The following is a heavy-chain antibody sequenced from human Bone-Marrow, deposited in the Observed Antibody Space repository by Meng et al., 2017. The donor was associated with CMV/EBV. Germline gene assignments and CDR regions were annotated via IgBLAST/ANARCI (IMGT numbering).Heavy chain of an antibody. J-gene: IGHJ5*02. CDR1: GFNFSDYY. Sequence: GESLKISCVASGFNFSDYYMSWIRQAPGKGLEWVSYISGSGGTIYYAVSVKGRFTISRDNAKNSLDLQMNSLRAEDTAMYYCARAYNVPGWFDPWGQGTLVTVSS. CDR2: ISGSGGTI. CDR3: ARAYNVPGWFDP. V-gene: IGHV3-11*01. D-gene: IGHD1-14*01.